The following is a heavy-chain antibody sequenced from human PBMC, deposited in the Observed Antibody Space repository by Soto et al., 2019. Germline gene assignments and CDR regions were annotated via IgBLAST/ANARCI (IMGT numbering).Heavy chain of an antibody. CDR2: SYYSGST. CDR3: ARRKYYYDSSGYYYLDYFDY. D-gene: IGHD3-22*01. J-gene: IGHJ4*02. V-gene: IGHV4-30-4*01. CDR1: GGSISSGDYY. Sequence: SETLSLTCTVSGGSISSGDYYWSWIRQPPGKGLEWIGYSYYSGSTYYNPSLKSRVTISVDTSKNQFSLKLSSVTAADTAVYYCARRKYYYDSSGYYYLDYFDYWGQGTLVTVSS.